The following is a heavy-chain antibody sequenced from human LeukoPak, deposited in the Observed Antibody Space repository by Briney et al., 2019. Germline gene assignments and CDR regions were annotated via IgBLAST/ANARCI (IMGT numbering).Heavy chain of an antibody. CDR3: ARLYCISTSCYTIDY. V-gene: IGHV4-38-2*02. Sequence: SETLSLTCTVSGYSFDSGYYWGWIRQPPRKQQEEIANIYYSGSTSYNPSLKSRVTVSIDTSKNKFSLKLYSVSAADTALYYCARLYCISTSCYTIDYWGQGTLVTVSS. D-gene: IGHD2-2*02. CDR2: IYYSGST. CDR1: GYSFDSGYY. J-gene: IGHJ4*02.